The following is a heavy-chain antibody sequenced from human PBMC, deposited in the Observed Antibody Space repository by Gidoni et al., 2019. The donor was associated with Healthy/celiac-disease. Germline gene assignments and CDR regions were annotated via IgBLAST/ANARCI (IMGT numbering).Heavy chain of an antibody. V-gene: IGHV3-48*01. Sequence: EVQLVESGGGLVQPGGSLRLSCAASGFTFSSYSMNWVRQAPGKGLEWVSYISSSSSTIYYADSVKGRFTISRDNAKNSLYLQMNSLRAEDTAVYYCARDARRDGYNSWGYWGQGTLVTVSS. J-gene: IGHJ4*02. CDR3: ARDARRDGYNSWGY. CDR2: ISSSSSTI. D-gene: IGHD5-12*01. CDR1: GFTFSSYS.